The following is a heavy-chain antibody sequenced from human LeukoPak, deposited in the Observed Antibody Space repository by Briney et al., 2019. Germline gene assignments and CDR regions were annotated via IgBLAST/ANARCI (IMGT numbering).Heavy chain of an antibody. V-gene: IGHV4-34*01. CDR3: ARGDYDFWSGYYPRVLDY. CDR1: GGSISPHY. J-gene: IGHJ4*02. Sequence: PSETLSLTCTVSGGSISPHYWSWIRQPPGKGLEWIGEINHSGSTNYNPSLKSRVTISVDTSKNQFSLKLSSVTAADTAVYYCARGDYDFWSGYYPRVLDYWGQGTLVTVSS. D-gene: IGHD3-3*01. CDR2: INHSGST.